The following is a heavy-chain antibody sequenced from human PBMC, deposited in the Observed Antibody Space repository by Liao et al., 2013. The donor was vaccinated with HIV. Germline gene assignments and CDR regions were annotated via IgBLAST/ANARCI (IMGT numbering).Heavy chain of an antibody. CDR2: VNHSGST. V-gene: IGHV4-34*01. J-gene: IGHJ5*02. Sequence: QVQLQQWGAGLLKPSETLSLTCAVYGGSFSGYYWSWIRQPPREGAWSGLGKVNHSGSTNYNPSLKSRVTISVDTSKNQFSLKLSSVTAADTAVYYCARGGRCSSTSCYRRWAMTNWFDPWGQGTLVTVSS. CDR1: GGSFSGYY. CDR3: ARGGRCSSTSCYRRWAMTNWFDP. D-gene: IGHD2-2*01.